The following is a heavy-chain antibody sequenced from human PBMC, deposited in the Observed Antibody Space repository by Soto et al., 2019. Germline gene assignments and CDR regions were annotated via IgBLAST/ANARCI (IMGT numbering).Heavy chain of an antibody. J-gene: IGHJ6*02. Sequence: GESLKISCKGSGYSFTSYWIGWVRQMPGKGLEWMGIIYPGDSDTRYSPSFQGQVTISADKSISTAYLQWSSLKASDTAMYYCARHVSHDYGEPVYHHSNGMDVWGQGTMVTVS. CDR1: GYSFTSYW. CDR3: ARHVSHDYGEPVYHHSNGMDV. V-gene: IGHV5-51*01. CDR2: IYPGDSDT. D-gene: IGHD4-17*01.